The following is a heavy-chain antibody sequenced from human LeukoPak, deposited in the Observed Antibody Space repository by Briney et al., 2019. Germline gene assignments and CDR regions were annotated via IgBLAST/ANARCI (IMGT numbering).Heavy chain of an antibody. V-gene: IGHV3-30*18. J-gene: IGHJ6*02. CDR3: AKGVRFLEWLPTLYYYYYYGMDV. Sequence: RGSLRLSCAASGFTFSSYGMHWVRQAPGKGLEWVAVISYDGSNKYYADSVKGRFTISRDNSKNTLYLQMNSLRAEDTAVYYCAKGVRFLEWLPTLYYYYYYGMDVWGQGTTVTVSS. D-gene: IGHD3-3*01. CDR2: ISYDGSNK. CDR1: GFTFSSYG.